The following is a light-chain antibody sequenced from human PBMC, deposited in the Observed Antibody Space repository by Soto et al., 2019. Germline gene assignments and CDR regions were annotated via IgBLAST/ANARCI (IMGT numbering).Light chain of an antibody. J-gene: IGKJ1*01. CDR2: KAS. CDR1: QSISSW. CDR3: QQYSTYWT. Sequence: DIQMTQSPSTLSASVGHRVTITCRASQSISSWLAWYQQKPGKAPKLLIYKASNLESGVPSRFSGSGSGTEFTLTISSLQPDDFATYYCQQYSTYWTFGQGTKVDI. V-gene: IGKV1-5*03.